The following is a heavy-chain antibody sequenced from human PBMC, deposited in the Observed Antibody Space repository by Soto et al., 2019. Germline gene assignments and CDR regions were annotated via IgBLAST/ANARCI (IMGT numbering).Heavy chain of an antibody. CDR1: GGSVSTGSYD. CDR3: ARDGHGMDV. CDR2: IFFTGSA. J-gene: IGHJ6*02. V-gene: IGHV4-61*01. Sequence: SEALSLTCTVSGGSVSTGSYDWSWIRQPPGKGLEWIGKIFFTGSAHYNPSLRNRVTMSVDTSKDQFSLTLTSVTAADTAVYYCARDGHGMDVWGQGTTVTVSS.